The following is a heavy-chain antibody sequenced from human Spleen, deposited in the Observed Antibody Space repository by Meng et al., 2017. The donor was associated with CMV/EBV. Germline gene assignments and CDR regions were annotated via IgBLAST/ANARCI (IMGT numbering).Heavy chain of an antibody. D-gene: IGHD3-3*01. CDR3: AVLLNYDFWGGWGDWFDP. V-gene: IGHV1-69-2*01. CDR1: VTHYH. CDR2: VHPADGET. Sequence: VTHYHLDLGQTAPGKGLEWVGLVHPADGETIYAEKFQGRVTITADTSTDTAYMELSSLRSEDTALYYCAVLLNYDFWGGWGDWFDPWGQGTLVTVSS. J-gene: IGHJ5*02.